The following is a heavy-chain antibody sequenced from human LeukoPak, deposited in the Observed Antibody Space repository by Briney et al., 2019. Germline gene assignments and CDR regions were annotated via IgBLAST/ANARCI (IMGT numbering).Heavy chain of an antibody. CDR1: GFTFSSNA. V-gene: IGHV3-23*01. CDR3: ASDEGNYFDY. Sequence: GGSLRLSCAASGFTFSSNAMSWVRQAPGKGLEWVSGISGSGGSTYYADSVKGRFTISRDNARNSLFLQMNSLRAEDTAIYYCASDEGNYFDYWGQGTLVTVSS. CDR2: ISGSGGST. J-gene: IGHJ4*02.